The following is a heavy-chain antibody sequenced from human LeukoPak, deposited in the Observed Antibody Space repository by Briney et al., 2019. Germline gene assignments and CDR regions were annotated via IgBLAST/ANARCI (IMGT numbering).Heavy chain of an antibody. Sequence: GASVKVSCKASGYTFTGYYMHWVRQARGQGLEWMGWINPNSGGTNYAQKFQGRVTMTRDTSISTAYMELSRLRSDDTAVYYCARDYFTMVRGVIIGAGYWGQGTLVTVSS. V-gene: IGHV1-2*02. D-gene: IGHD3-10*01. CDR2: INPNSGGT. CDR3: ARDYFTMVRGVIIGAGY. J-gene: IGHJ4*02. CDR1: GYTFTGYY.